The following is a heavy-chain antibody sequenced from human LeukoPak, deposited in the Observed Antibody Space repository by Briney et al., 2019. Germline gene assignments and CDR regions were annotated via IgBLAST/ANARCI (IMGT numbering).Heavy chain of an antibody. D-gene: IGHD1-26*01. CDR2: INSDGSST. Sequence: GGSLRLSCAASGFNFVNTWMHWVRQAPGKGLVWVSRINSDGSSTSYADSVKGRFTISRDNSKNTLYLQMNSLRAEDTAVYYCAKGRGWEASYYYYYMDVWGKGTTVTISS. CDR1: GFNFVNTW. CDR3: AKGRGWEASYYYYYMDV. V-gene: IGHV3-74*01. J-gene: IGHJ6*03.